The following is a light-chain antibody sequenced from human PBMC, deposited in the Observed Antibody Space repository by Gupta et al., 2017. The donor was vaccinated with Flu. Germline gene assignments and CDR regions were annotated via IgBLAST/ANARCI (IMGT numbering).Light chain of an antibody. CDR3: HQYDSSPRT. CDR1: QSVSRTY. Sequence: GTLSLSPGERASLSCWASQSVSRTYFAWLQQKAGQAPRVLIYGASTSAAGIPDRFSGSGSGTNFTLTISRLEPEDVAVYFCHQYDSSPRTFGQGTRLEI. V-gene: IGKV3-20*01. CDR2: GAS. J-gene: IGKJ2*02.